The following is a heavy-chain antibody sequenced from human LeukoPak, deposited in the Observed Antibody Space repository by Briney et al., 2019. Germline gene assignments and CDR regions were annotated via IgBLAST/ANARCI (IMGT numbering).Heavy chain of an antibody. Sequence: SETLSLTCTVYGGSFSGYYWSWIRQPPGKGLEWIGEINHSGSTNYNPSLKSRVTISVDTSKNQFSLKLSSVTAADTAVYYCARGHYGGNGPVTHWGQGTLVTVSS. CDR2: INHSGST. D-gene: IGHD2-15*01. CDR3: ARGHYGGNGPVTH. CDR1: GGSFSGYY. V-gene: IGHV4-34*01. J-gene: IGHJ4*02.